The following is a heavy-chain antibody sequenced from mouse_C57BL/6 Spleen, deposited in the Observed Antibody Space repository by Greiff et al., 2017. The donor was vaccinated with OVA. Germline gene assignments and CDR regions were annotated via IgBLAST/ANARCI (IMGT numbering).Heavy chain of an antibody. J-gene: IGHJ3*01. CDR2: ISNGGGST. CDR1: GFTFSDYY. V-gene: IGHV5-12*01. Sequence: DVQLVESGGGLVQPGGSLKLSCAASGFTFSDYYMYWVRQTPEKRLEWVAYISNGGGSTYYPDTVKGRFTISRDNAKNTLYLQMSRLKSEDTAMYYCARQNYYGSSWFAYWGQGTLVTVSA. D-gene: IGHD1-1*01. CDR3: ARQNYYGSSWFAY.